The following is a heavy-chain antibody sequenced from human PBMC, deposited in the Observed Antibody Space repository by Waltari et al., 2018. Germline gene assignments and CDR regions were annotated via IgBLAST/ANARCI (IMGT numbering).Heavy chain of an antibody. J-gene: IGHJ6*03. Sequence: QVQLQESGPGLVKPSQTLSLTCTVSGGSISSGSYYWSWIRQPAGKGLEWIGGIYTSGSTNYNPSLKSRVTISVDTSKNQFSLKLSSVTAADTAVYYCASLARRDYYYYYMDVWGKGTTVTVSS. CDR2: IYTSGST. CDR1: GGSISSGSYY. V-gene: IGHV4-61*02. CDR3: ASLARRDYYYYYMDV.